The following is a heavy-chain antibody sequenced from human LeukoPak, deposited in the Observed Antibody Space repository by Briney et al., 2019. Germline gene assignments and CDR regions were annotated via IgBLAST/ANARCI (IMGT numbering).Heavy chain of an antibody. V-gene: IGHV1-18*01. CDR3: ARDQPPPRFITMIPLDY. Sequence: GASVKVSCKASGYTFTSYGISWVRQAPGQGLEWMGWVIAYNGNTNYAQKLQGRVTMTTDTSTSTAYMELRSLRSDDTAVYYCARDQPPPRFITMIPLDYWGQGTLVTVSS. CDR1: GYTFTSYG. J-gene: IGHJ4*02. D-gene: IGHD3-22*01. CDR2: VIAYNGNT.